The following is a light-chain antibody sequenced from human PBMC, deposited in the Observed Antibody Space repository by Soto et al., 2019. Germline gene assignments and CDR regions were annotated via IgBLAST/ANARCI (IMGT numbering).Light chain of an antibody. J-gene: IGKJ1*01. CDR3: QQYNNWPWP. Sequence: EIVLTQSPGTLSLSPGERATLSCRASQSISDTLAWYQQKPGQAPRLLIHGASTRAPGFPARFSGSGSGTDFTLTISSLQSEDFAVYYCQQYNNWPWPFGQGTKVDI. CDR2: GAS. CDR1: QSISDT. V-gene: IGKV3-15*01.